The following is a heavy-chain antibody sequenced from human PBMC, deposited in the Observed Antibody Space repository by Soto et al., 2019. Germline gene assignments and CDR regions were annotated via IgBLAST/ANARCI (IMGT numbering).Heavy chain of an antibody. CDR2: INPNGGST. Sequence: QVQVAQSGAEVKKPGASVKVSCRASGYTFTNFYIHWVRQAPGQGLEWVGMINPNGGSTTYAQKFLGRIAMARVTSTSTVYMELSSLRAEHTAVYYCARADYYHISGYHLDFWGQGTLVTVSS. CDR1: GYTFTNFY. D-gene: IGHD3-22*01. CDR3: ARADYYHISGYHLDF. V-gene: IGHV1-46*01. J-gene: IGHJ4*02.